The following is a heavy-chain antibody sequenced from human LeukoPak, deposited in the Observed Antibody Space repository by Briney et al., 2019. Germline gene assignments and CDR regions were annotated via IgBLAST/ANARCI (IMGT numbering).Heavy chain of an antibody. CDR2: INPNSGVT. CDR1: GYTFTGYY. CDR3: ARGGSYLDAFDI. Sequence: GASVKVSCKASGYTFTGYYLHWVRQAPGQGLEWIGWINPNSGVTDYAQKFQDWVTMTRDTSITTAYMELGRLRSDDTAMYYCARGGSYLDAFDIWGQGTMVTVSS. V-gene: IGHV1-2*04. J-gene: IGHJ3*02. D-gene: IGHD1-26*01.